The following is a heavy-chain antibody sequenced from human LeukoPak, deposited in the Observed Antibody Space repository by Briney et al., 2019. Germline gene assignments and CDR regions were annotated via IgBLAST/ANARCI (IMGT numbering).Heavy chain of an antibody. D-gene: IGHD6-19*01. J-gene: IGHJ4*02. CDR2: ISSSSSYI. V-gene: IGHV3-21*01. CDR1: GFTFSSYA. Sequence: GGSLRLSCAASGFTFSSYAMNWVRQAPGKGLEWVSFISSSSSYIYYTDSVKGRFTISRDNAKNSLYLQMNSLRAEDTAVYYCATTVAGTADYWGQGTLVTVSS. CDR3: ATTVAGTADY.